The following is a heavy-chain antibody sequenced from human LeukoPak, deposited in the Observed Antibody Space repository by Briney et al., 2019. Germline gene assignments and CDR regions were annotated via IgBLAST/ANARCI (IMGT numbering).Heavy chain of an antibody. CDR3: ARYGGYYDSSGSVADGMDV. D-gene: IGHD3-22*01. V-gene: IGHV1-18*04. Sequence: VASVKVSCKASGYTFSIYNMHWVRQAPGQGLEWMGWISAYNGNTNYAQKLQGRVTMTTDTSTSTAYMELRSLRSDDTAVYYCARYGGYYDSSGSVADGMDVWGQGTTVTVSS. CDR2: ISAYNGNT. CDR1: GYTFSIYN. J-gene: IGHJ6*02.